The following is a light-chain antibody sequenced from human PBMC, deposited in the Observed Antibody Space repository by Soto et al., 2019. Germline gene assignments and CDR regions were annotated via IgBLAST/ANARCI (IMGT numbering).Light chain of an antibody. J-gene: IGLJ7*01. CDR3: AAWDDSLNGRV. CDR2: DNV. Sequence: QAVVAQPPSASGTSGQRLSISCSGSSSNIGTTSVNWYQHVPGAAPQLLIYDNVDRPSEVPDRFSGSKSGTSASLAISGLRSDDEADYYCAAWDDSLNGRVFGGGTQLTVL. CDR1: SSNIGTTS. V-gene: IGLV1-44*01.